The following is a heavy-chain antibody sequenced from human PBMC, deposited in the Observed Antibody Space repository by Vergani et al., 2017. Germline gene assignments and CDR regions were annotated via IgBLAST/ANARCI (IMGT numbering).Heavy chain of an antibody. J-gene: IGHJ3*01. CDR2: IYTSGAT. Sequence: VQLVESGGGLVEPGGSLRLSCAASGFTFINAWMTWVRQAPGKGLEWVGRIYTSGATNYNPSLRSRAIMSVDASKKQFSLKLTSVTAADTAVYYCARDGGEYDKDALDVWGQGTKVTVTS. D-gene: IGHD2-21*01. V-gene: IGHV4-4*07. CDR1: GFTFINAW. CDR3: ARDGGEYDKDALDV.